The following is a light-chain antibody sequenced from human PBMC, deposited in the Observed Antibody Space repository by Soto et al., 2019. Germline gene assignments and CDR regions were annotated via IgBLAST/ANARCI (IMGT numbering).Light chain of an antibody. Sequence: EIVMTQSPATLSVSPGERATLSCRASQSVSNNLAWHRQKPGQAPRLLIFGASTRATGIPARFSGSGSGTEFTLTINSLQSEDFAVYYCQQYNNWPRTFGQGTKVEI. CDR2: GAS. CDR1: QSVSNN. J-gene: IGKJ1*01. V-gene: IGKV3-15*01. CDR3: QQYNNWPRT.